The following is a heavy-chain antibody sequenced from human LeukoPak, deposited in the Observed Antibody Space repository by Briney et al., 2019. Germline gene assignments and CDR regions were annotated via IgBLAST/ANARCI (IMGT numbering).Heavy chain of an antibody. D-gene: IGHD3-3*01. CDR1: GGSISSSSYY. CDR2: IYYSGST. J-gene: IGHJ6*03. CDR3: ARNGVVITPSQKHYYYMDV. Sequence: PSETLSLTCTVSGGSISSSSYYWGWIRQPPGKGLEWIGSIYYSGSTYYNPSLKSRVTISVDTSKNQFSLKLSSVTAADTAVYYCARNGVVITPSQKHYYYMDVWGKGTTVTVSS. V-gene: IGHV4-39*01.